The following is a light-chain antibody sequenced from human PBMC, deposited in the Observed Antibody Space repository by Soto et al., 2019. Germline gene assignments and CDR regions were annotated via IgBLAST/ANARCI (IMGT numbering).Light chain of an antibody. J-gene: IGKJ2*01. CDR3: QQYNNWPPMYT. CDR1: QSVRSN. CDR2: GAS. V-gene: IGKV3-15*01. Sequence: EIVMTQSPATLSVSPGERATLSCRASQSVRSNLAWYQQKPGQAPRLLIYGASTRATGIPARLSGSGSGTEFTLTISSLQSEDFAVYYCQQYNNWPPMYTFGQGTKLEIK.